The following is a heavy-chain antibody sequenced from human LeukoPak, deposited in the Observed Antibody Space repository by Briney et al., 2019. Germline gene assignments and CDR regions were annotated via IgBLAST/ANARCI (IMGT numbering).Heavy chain of an antibody. V-gene: IGHV3-30*03. CDR1: GFTFSSYG. D-gene: IGHD2-2*01. Sequence: GRSLRLSCAASGFTFSSYGMHWVRQAPGKGLEWVAVISYDGSNKYYADSVKGRFTISRDNAKNSLYLQMNSLRAEDTAVYYCARAIVVVPAAVYYFDYWGQGTLVTVSS. CDR3: ARAIVVVPAAVYYFDY. J-gene: IGHJ4*02. CDR2: ISYDGSNK.